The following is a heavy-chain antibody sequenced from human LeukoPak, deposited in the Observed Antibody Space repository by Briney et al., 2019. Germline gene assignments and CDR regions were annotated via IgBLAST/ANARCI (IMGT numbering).Heavy chain of an antibody. J-gene: IGHJ4*02. V-gene: IGHV4-59*01. Sequence: SETLSLTCTVSGGSISSYYWSWIRQPPGKGLEWIGYIYYSGSTNYNPSLKSRVTISVDTSKNQFSLKLSSVTAADTAVYYCARGRRGTTLDYWGQGTLVTASS. CDR3: ARGRRGTTLDY. D-gene: IGHD3-16*01. CDR2: IYYSGST. CDR1: GGSISSYY.